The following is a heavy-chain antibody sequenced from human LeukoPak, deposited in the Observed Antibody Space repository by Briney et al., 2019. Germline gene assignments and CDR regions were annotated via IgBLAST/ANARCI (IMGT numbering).Heavy chain of an antibody. CDR1: GYTFTGYY. V-gene: IGHV1-2*06. J-gene: IGHJ4*02. CDR2: INPNSGDT. Sequence: ASVKVSCKASGYTFTGYYMHWVRQAPGQGLEWMGRINPNSGDTNYAQKFQGRVTMTRDASISTAYMELSRLRSDDTAVYYCARDRPPSWSTDYWGQGTLVTVSS. D-gene: IGHD2-15*01. CDR3: ARDRPPSWSTDY.